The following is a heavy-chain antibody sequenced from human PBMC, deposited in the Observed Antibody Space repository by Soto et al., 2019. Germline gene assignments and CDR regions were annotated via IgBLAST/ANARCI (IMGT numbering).Heavy chain of an antibody. Sequence: QVQLVQSGAEVKKPGSSVKVSCKASGGTFSSYAISWVRQAPGQGLEWMGGIIPIFGTANYAQKFQGRVTSTADESTRTAYMELSSLRSEDTAVYYCARGSLPAATNWFDHWGQGTLVTVSS. CDR2: IIPIFGTA. CDR3: ARGSLPAATNWFDH. D-gene: IGHD2-2*01. V-gene: IGHV1-69*12. J-gene: IGHJ5*02. CDR1: GGTFSSYA.